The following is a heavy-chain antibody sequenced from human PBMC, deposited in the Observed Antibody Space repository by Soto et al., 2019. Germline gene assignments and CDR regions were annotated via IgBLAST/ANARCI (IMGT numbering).Heavy chain of an antibody. V-gene: IGHV3-30*18. J-gene: IGHJ4*02. CDR1: GFTFSSYG. CDR3: AKDRRDGYFDN. CDR2: ISDDGGNR. Sequence: QVQLVESGGGVVQPGRSLRLSCAASGFTFSSYGMYWVRQAPGKGLECVAYISDDGGNRYSADSVKGRFTIFRDNSKNTLYLQMNSLGSEDGAVYYCAKDRRDGYFDNWGQGTLVTVSS.